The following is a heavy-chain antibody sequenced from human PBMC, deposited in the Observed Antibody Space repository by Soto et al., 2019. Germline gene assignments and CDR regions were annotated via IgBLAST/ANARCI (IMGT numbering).Heavy chain of an antibody. CDR3: TTENDGHYYYGMDV. CDR1: GSTFSNAW. V-gene: IGHV3-15*07. J-gene: IGHJ6*04. D-gene: IGHD1-1*01. Sequence: GGSLRLSCAASGSTFSNAWMNWVRQAPGKGLEWVGRIKSKTDGGTTDYAAPVKGRFTISRDDSKNTLYLQMNSLKTEDTAVYYCTTENDGHYYYGMDVWGKGTTLTVSS. CDR2: IKSKTDGGTT.